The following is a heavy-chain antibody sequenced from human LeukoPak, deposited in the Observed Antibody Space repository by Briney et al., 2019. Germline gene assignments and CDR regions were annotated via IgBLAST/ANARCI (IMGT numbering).Heavy chain of an antibody. CDR2: VSAHGLDK. CDR3: ARAFTPGIRRALWFGDLL. CDR1: GFAFRSYA. Sequence: GGSLRLSCAASGFAFRSYAMHWVRQAPGKGLEWLAVVSAHGLDKFYADSVKGRFTISKDTSDNTLSLQMNSLRVGDTGLYYCARAFTPGIRRALWFGDLLRAQGTLVTVSS. V-gene: IGHV3-30*04. J-gene: IGHJ4*02. D-gene: IGHD3-10*01.